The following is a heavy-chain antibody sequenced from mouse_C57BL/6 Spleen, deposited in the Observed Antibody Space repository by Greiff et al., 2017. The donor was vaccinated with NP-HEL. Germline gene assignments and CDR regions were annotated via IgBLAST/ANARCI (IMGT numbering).Heavy chain of an antibody. Sequence: VKLQQPGAELVKPGASVKLSCKASGYTFTSYWMHWVKQRPGQGLEWIGMIHPNSGSTNYNEKFKSKATLTVDKSSSTAYMQLSSLTSEDSAVYYCARKNWDGSYFDYWGQGTTLTVSS. J-gene: IGHJ2*01. V-gene: IGHV1-64*01. D-gene: IGHD4-1*01. CDR1: GYTFTSYW. CDR3: ARKNWDGSYFDY. CDR2: IHPNSGST.